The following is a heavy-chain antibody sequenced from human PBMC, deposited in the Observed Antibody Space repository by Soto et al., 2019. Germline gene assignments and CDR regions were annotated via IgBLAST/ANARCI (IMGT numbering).Heavy chain of an antibody. CDR1: GGSISSGGYS. CDR2: IYHSGST. Sequence: QLQLQESGSGLVKPSQTLSLTCAVSGGSISSGGYSWSWIRQPPGKGLEWIGYIYHSGSTYYNPSLKSRVTISVYRSKNQFSLKLSSVTAADTAVYYCARRTYYYDSSGYYERSAWFDYWGQGTLVTVSS. D-gene: IGHD3-22*01. J-gene: IGHJ4*02. V-gene: IGHV4-30-2*01. CDR3: ARRTYYYDSSGYYERSAWFDY.